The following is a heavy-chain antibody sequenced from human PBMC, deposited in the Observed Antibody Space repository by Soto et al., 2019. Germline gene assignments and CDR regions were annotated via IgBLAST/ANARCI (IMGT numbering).Heavy chain of an antibody. V-gene: IGHV1-3*01. D-gene: IGHD5-18*01. CDR3: ARDDVDTAMGISFDY. CDR2: INAGNGNT. Sequence: EASVKVSCTASGYTFTSYAMHWVRQAPGQRLEWMGWINAGNGNTKYSQKFQGRVTITRDTSASTAYMELSSLRSEDTAVYYCARDDVDTAMGISFDYWGQGTLVTVSS. J-gene: IGHJ4*02. CDR1: GYTFTSYA.